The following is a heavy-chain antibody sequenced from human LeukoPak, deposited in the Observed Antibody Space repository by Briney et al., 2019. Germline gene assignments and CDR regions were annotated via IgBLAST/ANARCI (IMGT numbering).Heavy chain of an antibody. D-gene: IGHD5-18*01. V-gene: IGHV1-2*02. CDR3: AISTWIQLIVRHDY. CDR2: INPNSGGT. CDR1: GYTFTGYY. J-gene: IGHJ4*02. Sequence: PQASVKVSCKASGYTFTGYYMHWVRQAPGQGLEWMGWINPNSGGTNYAQKFQGRVTMTRDTSISTAYMELSRLRSDDTAVYYCAISTWIQLIVRHDYWGQGTLVTVSS.